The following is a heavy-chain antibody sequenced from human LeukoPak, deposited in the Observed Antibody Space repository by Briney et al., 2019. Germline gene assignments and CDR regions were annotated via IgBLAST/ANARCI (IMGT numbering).Heavy chain of an antibody. CDR1: GFTFSSYG. D-gene: IGHD6-19*01. CDR2: IWYDGSNK. V-gene: IGHV3-33*01. Sequence: GGSLRLSCAASGFTFSSYGMHWVRQAPGKGLEWVAVIWYDGSNKYYADSVKGRFTISRDNSKNTLYLQMNSLRAEDTAVYYCASRSRQWLGVDYWGRGTLVTVSS. CDR3: ASRSRQWLGVDY. J-gene: IGHJ4*02.